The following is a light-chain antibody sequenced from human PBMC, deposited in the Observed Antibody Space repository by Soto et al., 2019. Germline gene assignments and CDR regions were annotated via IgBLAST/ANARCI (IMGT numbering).Light chain of an antibody. CDR1: SSDVGGYNY. CDR3: SPYSSSSTWV. J-gene: IGLJ3*02. CDR2: DVS. V-gene: IGLV2-14*01. Sequence: SVLTQPASVSGSPGQSITISCTGTSSDVGGYNYVSWYQQHPGKPPNVMFYDVSNRPSGVDHCFSGSESCTTASLPISGLQAEDEADYYYSPYSSSSTWVFGGGTKLTVL.